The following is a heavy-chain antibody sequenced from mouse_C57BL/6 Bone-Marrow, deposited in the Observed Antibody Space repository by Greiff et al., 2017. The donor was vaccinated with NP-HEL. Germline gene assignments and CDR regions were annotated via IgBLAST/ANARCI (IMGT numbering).Heavy chain of an antibody. Sequence: QVQLKQPGTELVKPGASVKLSCKASGYTFTSYWMHWVKQRPGQGLEWIGNINPSNGGTNYNEKFKSKATLTVDKSSSTAYMQLSSLTSEDSAVYYCAGYDYDVAWYFDVWGTGTTVTVSS. CDR2: INPSNGGT. J-gene: IGHJ1*03. D-gene: IGHD2-4*01. V-gene: IGHV1-53*01. CDR1: GYTFTSYW. CDR3: AGYDYDVAWYFDV.